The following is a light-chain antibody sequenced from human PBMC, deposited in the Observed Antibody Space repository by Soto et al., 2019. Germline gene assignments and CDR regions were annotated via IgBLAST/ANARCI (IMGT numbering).Light chain of an antibody. Sequence: QSALTQPRSVSGSPGQSVTISCTGTSSDVGGYNYVSWYQQHPGKASKLMIYDVSKRPSGVPDRFSGSKSGNTASLTISGLQAEDEADYYCCSYAGSRDVVFGGGTKLTVL. CDR1: SSDVGGYNY. CDR3: CSYAGSRDVV. J-gene: IGLJ2*01. CDR2: DVS. V-gene: IGLV2-11*01.